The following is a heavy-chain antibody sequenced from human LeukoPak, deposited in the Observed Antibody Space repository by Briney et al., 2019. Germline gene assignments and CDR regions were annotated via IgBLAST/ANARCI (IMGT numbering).Heavy chain of an antibody. CDR1: GYTFTNDD. CDR2: MNPNSGNT. CDR3: ARSASGTGYTA. D-gene: IGHD3-9*01. Sequence: GASVKVSCKASGYTFTNDDISCVRQATGQGLEWIGKMNPNSGNTGYAQKFQGRVTMTRSTSVSTVYMELNSLTSEDTAVYFCARSASGTGYTAWGQGTLVTVSS. J-gene: IGHJ4*02. V-gene: IGHV1-8*01.